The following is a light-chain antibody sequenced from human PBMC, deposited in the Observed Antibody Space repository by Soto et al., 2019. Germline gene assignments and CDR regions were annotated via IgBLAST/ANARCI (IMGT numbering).Light chain of an antibody. V-gene: IGLV2-11*01. Sequence: QAVVTQPRSVSGSPGQSVTISCTGTSSDVGGYNYVSWYQQHPGKAPKLMIYDVTERPSGVPDRFSGSKSGNTASLTISGLRAEDEADYYCCSYAGSYTLGAFGGGTKVTVL. CDR3: CSYAGSYTLGA. J-gene: IGLJ2*01. CDR2: DVT. CDR1: SSDVGGYNY.